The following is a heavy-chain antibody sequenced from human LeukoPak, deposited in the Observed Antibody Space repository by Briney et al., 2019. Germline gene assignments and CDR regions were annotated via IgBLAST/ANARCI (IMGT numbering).Heavy chain of an antibody. J-gene: IGHJ4*02. CDR1: GFTFSSYA. CDR3: AKDLSCSGGSCYAFTGPIDY. CDR2: ISGSGGST. V-gene: IGHV3-23*01. D-gene: IGHD2-15*01. Sequence: GGSLRLSCAASGFTFSSYAMSWVRQAPGKRLEWVSAISGSGGSTYYADSVKGRFTISRDNSKNTLYLHMNSLRAEDTAVYYCAKDLSCSGGSCYAFTGPIDYWGQGTLVTVSS.